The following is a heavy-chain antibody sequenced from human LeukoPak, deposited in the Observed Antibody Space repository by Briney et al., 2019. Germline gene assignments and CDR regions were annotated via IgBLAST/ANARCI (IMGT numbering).Heavy chain of an antibody. Sequence: ASVKVSCTASGYTFTGYYIHWVRQAPGQGLEWMGWINPNSGVTDYAQKFQGRVTMTRDTAITTAYMELSRLRSDDTAVYYCARGAQVGATDDYWGQGTLVTVSS. CDR3: ARGAQVGATDDY. CDR2: INPNSGVT. D-gene: IGHD1-26*01. J-gene: IGHJ4*02. V-gene: IGHV1-2*02. CDR1: GYTFTGYY.